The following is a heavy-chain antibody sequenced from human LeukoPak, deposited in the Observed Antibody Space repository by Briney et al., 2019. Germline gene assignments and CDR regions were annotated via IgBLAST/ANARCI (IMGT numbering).Heavy chain of an antibody. V-gene: IGHV3-7*01. J-gene: IGHJ4*02. CDR2: IKKDGSEK. Sequence: PGGSLRLSCATSGFTFSDHWMSWVRLVPGKGLEWVADIKKDGSEKNEVDSAKGRFTISRDNAKNSLYLEMNSLRAEDTAVYYCARGPPYGARCDYLDYWGQGALVTVSS. CDR1: GFTFSDHW. D-gene: IGHD4/OR15-4a*01. CDR3: ARGPPYGARCDYLDY.